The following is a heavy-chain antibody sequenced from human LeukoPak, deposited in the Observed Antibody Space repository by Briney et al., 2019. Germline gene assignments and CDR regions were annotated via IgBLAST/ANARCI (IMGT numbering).Heavy chain of an antibody. V-gene: IGHV1-69*01. CDR1: GGTLSSYA. Sequence: GSSVKVSCKASGGTLSSYAISWVRQAPGQGLEWMGGIIPIFGTANYAQKFQGRVTITADESTSTAYMELSSLRSEDTAVYYCALYFDWLLTFDYWGQGTLVTVSS. CDR3: ALYFDWLLTFDY. CDR2: IIPIFGTA. D-gene: IGHD3-9*01. J-gene: IGHJ4*02.